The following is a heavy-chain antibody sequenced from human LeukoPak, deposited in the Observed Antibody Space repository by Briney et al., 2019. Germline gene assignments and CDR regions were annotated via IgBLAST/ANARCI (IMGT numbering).Heavy chain of an antibody. CDR1: GFTVSSNS. V-gene: IGHV3-53*01. J-gene: IGHJ6*03. CDR3: ARGGSRYYYMDV. D-gene: IGHD3-10*01. Sequence: GGSLRLSCTVSGFTVSSNSMSWVRQAPGKGLEWVSFIYSGGNTHNSDSVKGRFTISRDNSKNTLYLQMNSLRAEDTAVYYCARGGSRYYYMDVWGKGTTVTVSS. CDR2: IYSGGNT.